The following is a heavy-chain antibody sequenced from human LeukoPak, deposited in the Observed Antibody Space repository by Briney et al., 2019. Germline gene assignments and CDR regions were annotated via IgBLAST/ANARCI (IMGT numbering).Heavy chain of an antibody. J-gene: IGHJ6*02. CDR2: IYYSGST. D-gene: IGHD2-2*01. V-gene: IGHV4-59*08. Sequence: SETLSLTCTVSGGSISSYYWSWIRQPPGKGLEWIGYIYYSGSTNYNPSLKSRVTISVDTSKNQFSLKLSSVTAADTAVYYCARHSALDIVVVPAAIGIYYYYYGMDVWGQGTTVTVSS. CDR3: ARHSALDIVVVPAAIGIYYYYYGMDV. CDR1: GGSISSYY.